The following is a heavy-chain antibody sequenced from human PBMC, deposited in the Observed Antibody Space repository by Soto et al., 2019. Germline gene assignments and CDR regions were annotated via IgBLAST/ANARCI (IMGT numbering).Heavy chain of an antibody. V-gene: IGHV3-23*01. D-gene: IGHD2-21*01. CDR3: AKDDVTRDGLWSVAV. CDR2: ITGRGNTI. Sequence: LKLSCVACGCSFNRYAMIWVHQARGQGQEWVSGITGRGNTIEYTGSVKGRFTISRDTSNNTVYLQMDGLRAQDTDMYYCAKDDVTRDGLWSVAVSGQGIPVTVS. J-gene: IGHJ6*02. CDR1: GCSFNRYA.